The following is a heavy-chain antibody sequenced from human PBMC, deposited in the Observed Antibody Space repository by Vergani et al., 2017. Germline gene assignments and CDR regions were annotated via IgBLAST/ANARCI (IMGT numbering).Heavy chain of an antibody. Sequence: EVQVVETGGGLVQPGGSLRLSCAASGFTVSSNYMSWVRQAPGKGLEWVSVISGSGGSTYYAGSVKGRFTISRDSSKNTLYLQMNSLSAGDTAVYYCAKANPRNSXYDYLYYYHAMDVWGQGTTVTVSS. CDR1: GFTVSSNY. D-gene: IGHD5-12*01. CDR3: AKANPRNSXYDYLYYYHAMDV. V-gene: IGHV3-23*04. CDR2: ISGSGGST. J-gene: IGHJ6*02.